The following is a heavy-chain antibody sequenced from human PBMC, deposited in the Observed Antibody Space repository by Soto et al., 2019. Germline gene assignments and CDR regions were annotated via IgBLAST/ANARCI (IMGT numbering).Heavy chain of an antibody. Sequence: QEQLQESGPGLVKPSQTLSLTCTVSGGSISSDKYYWSWIRQSPGKGLEWIGNIHYGGTTYYTPSLKAWFRISVDTFTNEFFVKLTSVTAADTAVYFCAREDKHLKLGGWFGLWGQGTLVTVSS. J-gene: IGHJ5*02. CDR2: IHYGGTT. CDR1: GGSISSDKYY. D-gene: IGHD7-27*01. V-gene: IGHV4-30-4*01. CDR3: AREDKHLKLGGWFGL.